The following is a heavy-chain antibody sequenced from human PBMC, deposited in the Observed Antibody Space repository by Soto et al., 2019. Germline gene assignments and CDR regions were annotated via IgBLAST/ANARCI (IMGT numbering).Heavy chain of an antibody. CDR3: ARGRYYNSGSYSRFDY. D-gene: IGHD3-10*01. CDR2: ISSRGNTI. CDR1: GFTFSDYY. Sequence: GGSLRLSCAASGFTFSDYYMTWIRQAPGKGLEWVSYISSRGNTIYYAGSVKGRFTISRDNAKNSLYLQMNSLRAEDTAVYYCARGRYYNSGSYSRFDYWGQGTVVTVSS. V-gene: IGHV3-11*01. J-gene: IGHJ4*02.